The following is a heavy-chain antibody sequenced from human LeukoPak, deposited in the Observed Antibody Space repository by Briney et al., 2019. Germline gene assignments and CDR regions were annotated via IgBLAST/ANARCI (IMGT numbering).Heavy chain of an antibody. D-gene: IGHD4-17*01. Sequence: SETLSLTCTVSGGSISSYYWSWIRQPPGKGLEWIGYIYYSGSTNYNPSLKSRVTISVDTSKNQLSLKLSSVTAADTAVYYCAGRLQYGDYLYYFDYWGQGTLVTVSS. V-gene: IGHV4-59*08. CDR2: IYYSGST. CDR3: AGRLQYGDYLYYFDY. CDR1: GGSISSYY. J-gene: IGHJ4*02.